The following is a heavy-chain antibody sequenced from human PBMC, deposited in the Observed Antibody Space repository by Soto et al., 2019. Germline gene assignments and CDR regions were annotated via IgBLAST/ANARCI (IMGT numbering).Heavy chain of an antibody. CDR2: IYYSGST. V-gene: IGHV4-59*01. Sequence: PSETLSLTCTVSGGSISSYYWIWIRQPPGKGLEWIGYIYYSGSTNYNPSLKSRVTISVDTSKNQFSLKLSSVTAADTAVYYCARPYSIHRTDAFDIWGQGTMVTVSS. CDR3: ARPYSIHRTDAFDI. D-gene: IGHD4-4*01. CDR1: GGSISSYY. J-gene: IGHJ3*02.